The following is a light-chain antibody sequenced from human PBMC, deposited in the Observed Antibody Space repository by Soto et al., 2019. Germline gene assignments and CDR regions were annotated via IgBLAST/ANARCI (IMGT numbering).Light chain of an antibody. CDR2: DAS. V-gene: IGKV1-33*01. CDR1: QDISNY. CDR3: QQYDNLPLT. J-gene: IGKJ4*01. Sequence: DIQMTQSPSSLSASVGDRVTITCQASQDISNYLNWYQQKPGKAPKLLIYDASNLETGVPSRFSGSGSGTDFTFPLSRLQPEDIETYYCQQYDNLPLTFGGGTKVDIK.